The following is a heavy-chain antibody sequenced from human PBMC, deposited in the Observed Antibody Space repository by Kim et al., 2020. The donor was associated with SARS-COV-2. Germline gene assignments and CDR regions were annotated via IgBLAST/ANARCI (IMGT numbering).Heavy chain of an antibody. CDR2: IRAGGDGT. V-gene: IGHV3-23*01. D-gene: IGHD7-27*01. Sequence: GGSLRLSCVASGFTFWDYAMSWVRQAPGGGLEWVSTIRAGGDGTYYADSVKGRFTISRDNSKSTLYLQINRLGAEDTALYYCAKDSRIRWGKFDSWGQGTLVTVSS. CDR3: AKDSRIRWGKFDS. J-gene: IGHJ4*02. CDR1: GFTFWDYA.